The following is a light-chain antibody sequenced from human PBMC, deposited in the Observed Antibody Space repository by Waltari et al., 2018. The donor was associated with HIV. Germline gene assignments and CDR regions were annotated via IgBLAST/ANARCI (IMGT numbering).Light chain of an antibody. CDR2: SNN. CDR3: AVWGDSLNGPV. V-gene: IGLV1-44*01. Sequence: QSVLTQPPSASGTPGQRVTISCSGSSSNIGSNTVNWYQQLPGTAPKLLIYSNNQRPSGVPDRVSGAKSGTSASLAISGLQSEDEADYYCAVWGDSLNGPVFGGGTKLTVL. CDR1: SSNIGSNT. J-gene: IGLJ2*01.